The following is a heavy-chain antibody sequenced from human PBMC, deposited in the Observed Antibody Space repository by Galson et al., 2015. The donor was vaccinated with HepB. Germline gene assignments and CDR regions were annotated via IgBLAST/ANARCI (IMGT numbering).Heavy chain of an antibody. CDR2: VSDDGSSK. CDR1: GFTFSTYT. CDR3: ARDQAGLYDNSGSYFDY. V-gene: IGHV3-30-3*01. J-gene: IGHJ4*02. Sequence: SLRLSCAASGFTFSTYTLHWVRQAPGKGLEWVAVVSDDGSSKFYADSVQGRFTISRDNSKNTLYLQMSRLRAEDTAVYYCARDQAGLYDNSGSYFDYWGQGTLVTVSS. D-gene: IGHD3-22*01.